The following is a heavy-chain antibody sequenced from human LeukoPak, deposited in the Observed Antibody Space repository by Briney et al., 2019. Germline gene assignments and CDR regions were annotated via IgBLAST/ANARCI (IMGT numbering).Heavy chain of an antibody. J-gene: IGHJ6*04. CDR1: GGSISSSSYY. CDR3: ARRQLLLGMDV. Sequence: SETLSLTCTVSGGSISSSSYYWGWIRQPPGKGLEWIGGIYYSGSTYYNPSLKSRVTISLDTSKNQFSLKLSSVTAADTAVYYCARRQLLLGMDVWGKGTTVTISS. D-gene: IGHD2-15*01. CDR2: IYYSGST. V-gene: IGHV4-39*07.